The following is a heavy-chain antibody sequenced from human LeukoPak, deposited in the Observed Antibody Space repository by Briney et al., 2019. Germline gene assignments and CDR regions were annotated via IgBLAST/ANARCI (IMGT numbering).Heavy chain of an antibody. V-gene: IGHV3-23*01. D-gene: IGHD3-16*01. J-gene: IGHJ4*02. CDR2: VSNSGDTT. CDR1: GFTFSTYG. Sequence: GGSLRLSCVASGFTFSTYGMIWVRQAPGKGPEWVSLVSNSGDTTNYADSVKGRFTISRDNSKNTLYLQMDSLRAEDTAAYYCADIGSSTFGSTGFWGQGTLVTVSS. CDR3: ADIGSSTFGSTGF.